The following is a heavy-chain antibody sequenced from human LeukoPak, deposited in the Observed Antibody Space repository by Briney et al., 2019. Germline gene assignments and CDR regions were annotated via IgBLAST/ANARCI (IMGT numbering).Heavy chain of an antibody. CDR1: GFTFSNAW. J-gene: IGHJ4*02. V-gene: IGHV3-11*04. CDR3: ARVVTTVGAAFDY. D-gene: IGHD1-26*01. CDR2: ISSSGNTI. Sequence: GGSLRLSCAASGFTFSNAWMSWVRQAPGKGLEWVSYISSSGNTIYYADSVKGRFTISRDNAKNSLYLQMNSLRAEDTAVYYCARVVTTVGAAFDYWGQGTLVTVSS.